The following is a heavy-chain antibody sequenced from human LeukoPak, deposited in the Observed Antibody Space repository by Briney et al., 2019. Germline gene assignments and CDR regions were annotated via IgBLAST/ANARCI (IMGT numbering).Heavy chain of an antibody. D-gene: IGHD6-13*01. Sequence: ASVKVSCKASGYTFTSYGISWVRQAPGQGLEWMGWISAYNGNTNYAQKLQGRVTMTTDTSTSTAYMELRSLRSDDTAVYYCARRGPREYSSSWYADYWGQGTLVTVSS. V-gene: IGHV1-18*01. CDR3: ARRGPREYSSSWYADY. CDR2: ISAYNGNT. J-gene: IGHJ4*02. CDR1: GYTFTSYG.